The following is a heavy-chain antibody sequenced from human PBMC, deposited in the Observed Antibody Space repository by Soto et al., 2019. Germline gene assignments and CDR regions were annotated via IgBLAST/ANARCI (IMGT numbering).Heavy chain of an antibody. CDR3: TPLALTYSSGWYEFPD. J-gene: IGHJ4*02. V-gene: IGHV3-15*07. CDR2: IKSKTDGGTT. D-gene: IGHD6-19*01. Sequence: EVQLVESGGGLVKPGGSLRLSCAASGFTFSNVWMNWVRQAPGKRLERVGRIKSKTDGGTTDYAAPVKGRFTISRDDSKNTVYRQMNRLQTADTGVYYWTPLALTYSSGWYEFPDWGQGTLVTVSS. CDR1: GFTFSNVW.